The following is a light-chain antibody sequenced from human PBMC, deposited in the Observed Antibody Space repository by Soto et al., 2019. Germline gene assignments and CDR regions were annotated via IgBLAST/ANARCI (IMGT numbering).Light chain of an antibody. CDR3: QQRSTWPRIT. Sequence: EIVLTQSPATLSLSPGERATLSCRASQSVNSYLAWYQRKPGQAPRLLITDASNRATGIPARFSGSGSGTDFTLTISSLEPEDFAVYYCQQRSTWPRITFGGGTKVDIK. CDR1: QSVNSY. CDR2: DAS. V-gene: IGKV3-11*01. J-gene: IGKJ4*01.